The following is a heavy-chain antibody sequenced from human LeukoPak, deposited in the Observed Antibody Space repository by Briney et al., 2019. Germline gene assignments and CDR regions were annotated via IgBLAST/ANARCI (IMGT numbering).Heavy chain of an antibody. J-gene: IGHJ4*02. CDR3: AKRGVGTSNAYFDY. V-gene: IGHV3-7*03. CDR1: GFTFNSYW. Sequence: GGSLRLSCAASGFTFNSYWMSWVRQAPGKGLEWVANIKPDGSEEYYVDSVKDRFTISRDNAKNSLYLQMNSLRAEDTAVYYCAKRGVGTSNAYFDYWGQGTLVTVSS. D-gene: IGHD1-26*01. CDR2: IKPDGSEE.